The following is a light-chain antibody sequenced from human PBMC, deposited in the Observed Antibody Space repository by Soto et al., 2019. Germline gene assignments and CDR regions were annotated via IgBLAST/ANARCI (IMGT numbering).Light chain of an antibody. CDR2: DVG. CDR3: CSYAGTYTVV. Sequence: QSVLTQPRSVSGSPGQSVTISCTGTSSNVGDSTFVSWYQQHPGKAPKLTIYDVGKRPSGVPDRFSGSKSGNTASLTISGLQAEDEADYYCCSYAGTYTVVFGGGTKVTVL. V-gene: IGLV2-11*01. CDR1: SSNVGDSTF. J-gene: IGLJ2*01.